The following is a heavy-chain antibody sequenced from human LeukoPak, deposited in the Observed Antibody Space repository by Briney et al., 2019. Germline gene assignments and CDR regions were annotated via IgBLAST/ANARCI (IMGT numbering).Heavy chain of an antibody. CDR1: GGSFSGYY. D-gene: IGHD4-17*01. CDR3: ARGYGDYVGLRYYYGMDV. Sequence: SETLSLTCAVYGGSFSGYYWSWIRQPPGKGLEWIGEINHSGSTNYNPSLKSRVTISVDTSKSQFSLKLSSVTAADAAVYYCARGYGDYVGLRYYYGMDVWGQGTTVTVSS. J-gene: IGHJ6*02. V-gene: IGHV4-34*01. CDR2: INHSGST.